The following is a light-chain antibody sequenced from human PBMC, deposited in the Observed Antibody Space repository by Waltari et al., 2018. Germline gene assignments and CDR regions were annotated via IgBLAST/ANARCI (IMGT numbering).Light chain of an antibody. V-gene: IGKV3-11*01. J-gene: IGKJ4*01. Sequence: EIVLTQSPATLSLSPGESATISCRASQSVSSYLAWYQQKPGQTPRLLIYDTSFRAAGIPDRFSGRGSGTDFTLTISSVEPEDSAVYYCQQRRNWPRLFTFGGGTKVEIK. CDR1: QSVSSY. CDR2: DTS. CDR3: QQRRNWPRLFT.